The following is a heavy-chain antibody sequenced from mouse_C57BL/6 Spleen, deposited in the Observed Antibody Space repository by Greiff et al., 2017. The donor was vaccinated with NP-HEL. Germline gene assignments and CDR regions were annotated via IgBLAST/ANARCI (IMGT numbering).Heavy chain of an antibody. CDR1: GYTFTSCW. CDR3: ARRRDLCYAMDY. Sequence: VQLQQSGAELVRPGSSVKLSCKASGYTFTSCWMDWVKQRPGQGLEWIGNIYPSDSETHYNQKFKDKATLTVDKSSSTVYMQLSSLTSEDSAVYYCARRRDLCYAMDYWGQGTSVTVSS. J-gene: IGHJ4*01. V-gene: IGHV1-61*01. CDR2: IYPSDSET.